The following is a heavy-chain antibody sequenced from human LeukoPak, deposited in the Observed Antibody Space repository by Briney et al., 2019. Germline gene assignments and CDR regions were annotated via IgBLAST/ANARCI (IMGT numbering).Heavy chain of an antibody. D-gene: IGHD3-16*02. CDR3: ARATYDYVWGSYRFQDWFDP. Sequence: PGGSLRLSCAASGFTFSSYEMNWVRQAPGKGLEWVSVIYSGGSTYYADSVKGRFTISRDNAKNSLYLQMNSLRAEDTAVYYCARATYDYVWGSYRFQDWFDPWGQGTLVTVSS. CDR2: IYSGGST. V-gene: IGHV3-66*01. CDR1: GFTFSSYE. J-gene: IGHJ5*02.